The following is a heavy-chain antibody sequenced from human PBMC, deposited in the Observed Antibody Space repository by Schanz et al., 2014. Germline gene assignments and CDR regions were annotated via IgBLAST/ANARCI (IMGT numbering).Heavy chain of an antibody. D-gene: IGHD3-9*01. CDR2: ISAYNGNT. J-gene: IGHJ4*02. V-gene: IGHV1-18*01. Sequence: QVQLVQSGAEVKKPGASVKVSCKASGYTFTSYGISWVRQAPGQGLEWMGWISAYNGNTKYPQKLQGRVTMTTDTSTSTAYMELRRLRSDDTAVYYCARDAGDCCDIGTEEDYWGQGTLVTVSS. CDR1: GYTFTSYG. CDR3: ARDAGDCCDIGTEEDY.